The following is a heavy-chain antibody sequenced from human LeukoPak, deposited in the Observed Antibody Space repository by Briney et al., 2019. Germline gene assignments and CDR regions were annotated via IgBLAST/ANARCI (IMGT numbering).Heavy chain of an antibody. J-gene: IGHJ4*02. Sequence: PGGSLRLSWAAAGFTFSSYSMNWVRQAAGKGLEWVSAISGSGGSTYYADSVKGRFTISRDNSKNTLYLQMNSLRAEDTAVYYCAKGGGYSYAYYFDYWGQGTLVTVSS. CDR1: GFTFSSYS. D-gene: IGHD5-18*01. CDR2: ISGSGGST. CDR3: AKGGGYSYAYYFDY. V-gene: IGHV3-23*01.